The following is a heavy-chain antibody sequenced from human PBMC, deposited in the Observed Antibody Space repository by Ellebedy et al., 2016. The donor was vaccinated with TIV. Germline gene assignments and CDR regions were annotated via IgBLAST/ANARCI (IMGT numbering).Heavy chain of an antibody. CDR2: IIPFFGTP. V-gene: IGHV1-69*06. D-gene: IGHD6-13*01. J-gene: IGHJ4*02. CDR1: GGTFSSYS. Sequence: AASVKVSCKASGGTFSSYSMIWVRQAPGQGLEWMGGIIPFFGTPDYAQSFQGRVTITADTSTSTAYMELSSLRSEDTAVYYCARGTYSSSWHGMDFWGQGTPVTVSS. CDR3: ARGTYSSSWHGMDF.